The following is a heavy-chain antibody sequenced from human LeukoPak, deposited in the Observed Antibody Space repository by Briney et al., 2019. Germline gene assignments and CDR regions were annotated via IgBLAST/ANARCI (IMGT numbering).Heavy chain of an antibody. J-gene: IGHJ4*02. CDR2: ISYDGSNK. V-gene: IGHV3-30-3*01. Sequence: GGSLRLSCAASGFTFSSYAMHWVRQAPGKGLEWVAVISYDGSNKYYADSVKGRFTISRDNSKNTLYLQMNSLRAEDTAVYYCARVVYYYDSSGYSHYYFDYWGQGTLVTVSS. CDR1: GFTFSSYA. D-gene: IGHD3-22*01. CDR3: ARVVYYYDSSGYSHYYFDY.